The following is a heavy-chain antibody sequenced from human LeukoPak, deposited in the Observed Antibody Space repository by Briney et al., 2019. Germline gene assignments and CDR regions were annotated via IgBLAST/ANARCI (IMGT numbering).Heavy chain of an antibody. J-gene: IGHJ3*02. V-gene: IGHV3-21*01. D-gene: IGHD3-16*01. CDR3: AREILRGSDAFDI. Sequence: GGSLRLSCAASGFTFSSYNMNWVRQAPGKGLEWVSSISSSSSYIYYADSVKGRFTISRDNAKNSLYLQMNSLRAEDTAVYYCAREILRGSDAFDIWGQGTMVTVSS. CDR1: GFTFSSYN. CDR2: ISSSSSYI.